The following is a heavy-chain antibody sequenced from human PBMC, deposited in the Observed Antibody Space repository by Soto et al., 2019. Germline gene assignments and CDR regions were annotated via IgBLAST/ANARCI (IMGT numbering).Heavy chain of an antibody. D-gene: IGHD3-16*01. Sequence: GGSLRLSCAASGFTFSSYAMNWVRQAPGKGLEWVSAISGSGGSTYYADSVEGRFTISRDNSKNTLYLQMNSLRAEDTAVYYCAKDFYDYAFNHYFDYWGQGTLVTVSS. J-gene: IGHJ4*02. V-gene: IGHV3-23*01. CDR1: GFTFSSYA. CDR2: ISGSGGST. CDR3: AKDFYDYAFNHYFDY.